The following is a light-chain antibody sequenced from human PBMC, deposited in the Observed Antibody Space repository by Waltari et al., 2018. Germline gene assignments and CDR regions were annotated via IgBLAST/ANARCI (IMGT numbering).Light chain of an antibody. V-gene: IGKV3-15*01. Sequence: EIVMTQSPATLSVSPGERATLSCRASQSVTNNLAWFQHKPGQAPRLLIFGASTRATDVPARFSGSGSGTEFTLTISSLQSEDFAGYFCQQYNNWPPSFGPGTKVDIK. CDR2: GAS. J-gene: IGKJ3*01. CDR3: QQYNNWPPS. CDR1: QSVTNN.